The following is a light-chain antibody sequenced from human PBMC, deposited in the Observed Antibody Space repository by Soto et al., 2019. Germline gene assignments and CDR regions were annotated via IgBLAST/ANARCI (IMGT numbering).Light chain of an antibody. CDR3: QQYGDSLFT. Sequence: EIVLTQSPGTLSLSPGERATLSCWASQSVSSSYLAWYQQKPGQAPRLLIYGASSRATGIPDRFSGSGSGTTFPLTISRLEPEDFAVYYCQQYGDSLFTFGPGTKVDVK. V-gene: IGKV3-20*01. CDR2: GAS. J-gene: IGKJ3*01. CDR1: QSVSSSY.